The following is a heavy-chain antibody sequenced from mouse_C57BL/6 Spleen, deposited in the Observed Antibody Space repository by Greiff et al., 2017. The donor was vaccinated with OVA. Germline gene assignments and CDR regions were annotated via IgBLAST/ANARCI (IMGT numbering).Heavy chain of an antibody. CDR1: GYAFSSSW. CDR2: IYPGDGDT. V-gene: IGHV1-82*01. CDR3: ARTAFSDAMDY. D-gene: IGHD1-2*01. Sequence: VQLQQSGPELVKPGASVKISCKASGYAFSSSWMNWVKQRPGKGLEWIGRIYPGDGDTNYNGTFKGKATLTADKSSSTAYLQLSSLTSEDSAVYFWARTAFSDAMDYWGQGTSVTVSS. J-gene: IGHJ4*01.